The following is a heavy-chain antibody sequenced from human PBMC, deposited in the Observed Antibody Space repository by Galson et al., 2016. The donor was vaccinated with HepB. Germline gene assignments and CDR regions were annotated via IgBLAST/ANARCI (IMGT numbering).Heavy chain of an antibody. CDR1: GPSISDGDYW. D-gene: IGHD1-14*01. J-gene: IGHJ3*02. Sequence: SETLSLTCTVSGPSISDGDYWWVYIRQPPGKGLEWTASIHHSGSSCYNPSLRGRLSISVDTSNNQFSLNLNSVTAADTAVYFCARQQGRNLWAFDTWGQGTMVTVSS. CDR2: IHHSGSS. CDR3: ARQQGRNLWAFDT. V-gene: IGHV4-39*01.